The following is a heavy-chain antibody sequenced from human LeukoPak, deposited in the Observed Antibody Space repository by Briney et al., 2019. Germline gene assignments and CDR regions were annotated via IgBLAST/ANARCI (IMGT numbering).Heavy chain of an antibody. J-gene: IGHJ3*02. D-gene: IGHD5-18*01. V-gene: IGHV4-39*07. CDR1: GGSISSSSYY. CDR3: ALSGYSYGRNAFDI. Sequence: SETLSLTCTVSGGSISSSSYYWGWIRQPPGKGLEWIGSIYYSGSTYYNPSLKSRVTISVDTSKNQFSLKLSSVAAADTAVYYCALSGYSYGRNAFDIWGQGTMVTVSS. CDR2: IYYSGST.